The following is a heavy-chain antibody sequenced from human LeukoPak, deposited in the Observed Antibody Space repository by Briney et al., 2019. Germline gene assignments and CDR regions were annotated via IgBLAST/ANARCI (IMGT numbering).Heavy chain of an antibody. CDR2: IYYSGST. Sequence: PSETLSLTCTVSGGSISSYYWSWLRQPPGKGLEWIGYIYYSGSTNYNPSLKSRVTISVDTSKNQFSLKLSSVTAADTAVYYCARVPMVRAGFDPWGQGTLVTVSS. J-gene: IGHJ5*02. V-gene: IGHV4-59*01. CDR3: ARVPMVRAGFDP. D-gene: IGHD3-10*01. CDR1: GGSISSYY.